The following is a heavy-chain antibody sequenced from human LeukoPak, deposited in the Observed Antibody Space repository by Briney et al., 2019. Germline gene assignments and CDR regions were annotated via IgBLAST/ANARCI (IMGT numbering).Heavy chain of an antibody. CDR3: ARHGSSGCYWAFDI. D-gene: IGHD6-19*01. CDR2: VSTYNGNT. CDR1: GYTFTSYG. Sequence: GASVRVSCKASGYTFTSYGISWVRQAPGQGLEWMGWVSTYNGNTNYVQKLQGRVTMTTDTSTNTAYMELRSLRSDDTAVYYCARHGSSGCYWAFDIWGQGTMVTVSS. J-gene: IGHJ3*02. V-gene: IGHV1-18*01.